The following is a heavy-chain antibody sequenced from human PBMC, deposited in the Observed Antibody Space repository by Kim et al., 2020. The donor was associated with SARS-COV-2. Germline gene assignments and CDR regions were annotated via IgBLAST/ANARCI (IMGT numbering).Heavy chain of an antibody. J-gene: IGHJ5*02. CDR3: ARVALGSSSWYWFDP. D-gene: IGHD6-13*01. V-gene: IGHV3-11*05. Sequence: DTVEGRFTISRDNAKNSLFLRMNSLRAEDTAVYYCARVALGSSSWYWFDPWGQGTLVTVSS.